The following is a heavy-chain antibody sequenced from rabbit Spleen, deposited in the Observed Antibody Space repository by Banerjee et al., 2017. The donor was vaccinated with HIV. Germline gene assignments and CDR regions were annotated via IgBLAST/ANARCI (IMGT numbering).Heavy chain of an antibody. V-gene: IGHV1S7*01. CDR1: GFDFSGYG. CDR3: VRDRANIGGDYGPYYFDL. CDR2: IDPLFINT. D-gene: IGHD2-1*01. Sequence: QLKESGGGLVTPGGIMKLSCKASGFDFSGYGMSWVRQAPGKGLEWIGYIDPLFINTYYASWVNGRFTIFRDDAQNTLYLQLNSLTAADTATYFCVRDRANIGGDYGPYYFDLWGPGTLVTVS. J-gene: IGHJ4*01.